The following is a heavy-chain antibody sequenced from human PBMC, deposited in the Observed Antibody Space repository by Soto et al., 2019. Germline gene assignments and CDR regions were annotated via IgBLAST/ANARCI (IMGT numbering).Heavy chain of an antibody. CDR1: GFTFSSYG. V-gene: IGHV3-30*18. D-gene: IGHD2-2*02. Sequence: PRLSCAASGFTFSSYGMHWVRQAPGKGLEWVAVISYDGSNKYYADSVKGRFTISRDNSKNTLYLQMNSLRAEDTAVYYCAKDYAGYCSSTICYMAYWGQGTLVTVSS. CDR3: AKDYAGYCSSTICYMAY. J-gene: IGHJ4*02. CDR2: ISYDGSNK.